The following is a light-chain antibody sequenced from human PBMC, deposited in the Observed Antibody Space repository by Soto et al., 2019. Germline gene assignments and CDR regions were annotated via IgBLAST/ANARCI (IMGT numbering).Light chain of an antibody. J-gene: IGKJ5*01. CDR2: TAS. CDR1: QSVSSE. CDR3: QQYDNWPPIT. V-gene: IGKV3-15*01. Sequence: EIVMTQSPATLSVSPGERATLSCRASQSVSSELAWYQQKPGQAPRLLMYTASTRATGIPARFSGSGSGTEFTLTISSLQSEDFVVYYCQQYDNWPPITFGQGTRLEIK.